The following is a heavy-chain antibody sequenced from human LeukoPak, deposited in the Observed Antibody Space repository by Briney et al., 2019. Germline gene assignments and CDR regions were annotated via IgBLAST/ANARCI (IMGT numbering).Heavy chain of an antibody. CDR1: GYTFTGYY. Sequence: ASVKVSCKASGYTFTGYYMHWVRQAPGQGLEWMGIINPSGGSTSYAQKFQGRVTMTRDTSTSTVYMELSSLRSEDTAVYYCARDRIVVVPAAIKVPGRGNWFDPWGQGTLATVSS. CDR2: INPSGGST. J-gene: IGHJ5*02. D-gene: IGHD2-2*02. V-gene: IGHV1-46*03. CDR3: ARDRIVVVPAAIKVPGRGNWFDP.